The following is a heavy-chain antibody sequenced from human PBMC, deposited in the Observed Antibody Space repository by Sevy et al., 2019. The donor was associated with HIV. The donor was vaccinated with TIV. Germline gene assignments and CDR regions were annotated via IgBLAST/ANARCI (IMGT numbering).Heavy chain of an antibody. D-gene: IGHD3-16*02. CDR1: GFTFNAYG. J-gene: IGHJ4*02. CDR2: ASFDGNVK. V-gene: IGHV3-30*03. CDR3: ASDQGSYRYSPGRY. Sequence: GESLKISCEASGFTFNAYGMHWVRLAPGKGLEWVSVASFDGNVKYYADAVKGGFTISRDNSKNTLHLQMNALRPEDSAVYYCASDQGSYRYSPGRYWGQGTLVTVSS.